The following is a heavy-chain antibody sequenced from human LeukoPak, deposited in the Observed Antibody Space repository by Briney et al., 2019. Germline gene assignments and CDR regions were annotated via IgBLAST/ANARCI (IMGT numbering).Heavy chain of an antibody. V-gene: IGHV1-8*01. CDR3: ARGKYSSGYYSVPYYYYGMDV. Sequence: GASVTVSCKASGYTFTSYDINWVRQATGQGLEWMGWMNPNSGNTGYAQKFQGRVTMTRNTSISTAYMELSSLRSEDTAVYYCARGKYSSGYYSVPYYYYGMDVWGQGATVTVSS. CDR1: GYTFTSYD. D-gene: IGHD3-22*01. CDR2: MNPNSGNT. J-gene: IGHJ6*02.